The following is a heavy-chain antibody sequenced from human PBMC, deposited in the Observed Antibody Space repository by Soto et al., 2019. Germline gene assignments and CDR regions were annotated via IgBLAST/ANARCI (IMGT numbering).Heavy chain of an antibody. CDR1: GFTFSSYS. D-gene: IGHD5-12*01. CDR2: ISSSSSYI. V-gene: IGHV3-21*01. Sequence: GGSLRLSCAASGFTFSSYSMNLVRQAPGKGLEWVASISSSSSYIYYADSVKGRFTISRENAKNSLYLQMNSLRAEDTAVYYCARDGAYSGYDLTYHFEYWAQGTLVTVSS. J-gene: IGHJ4*02. CDR3: ARDGAYSGYDLTYHFEY.